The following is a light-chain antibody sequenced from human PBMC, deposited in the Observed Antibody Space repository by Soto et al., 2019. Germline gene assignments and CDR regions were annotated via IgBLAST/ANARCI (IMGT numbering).Light chain of an antibody. Sequence: EIVMTQSPATLSVSQGDSATLSCRASQSISDNVAWYQQRPGLAPRLLIYHTSTRATGVPARFSGSGSGTEFSLTISSLQSDDSAVYYCQRYDNWPLTFGGGTKVEIK. V-gene: IGKV3-15*01. CDR1: QSISDN. J-gene: IGKJ4*01. CDR2: HTS. CDR3: QRYDNWPLT.